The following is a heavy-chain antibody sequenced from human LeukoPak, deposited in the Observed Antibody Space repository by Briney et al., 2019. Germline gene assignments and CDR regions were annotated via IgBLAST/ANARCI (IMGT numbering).Heavy chain of an antibody. CDR2: ISGSGGST. CDR3: AKVPIAAAGTSHY. J-gene: IGHJ4*02. Sequence: AGGSLRLSCAASGFTFSSYAMSWVRQAPGKGLEWVSAISGSGGSTYYADSVKGRFTISRENTKKSMYLQMNSLRAEDTAVYYCAKVPIAAAGTSHYWGQGTLVTVSS. CDR1: GFTFSSYA. V-gene: IGHV3-23*01. D-gene: IGHD6-13*01.